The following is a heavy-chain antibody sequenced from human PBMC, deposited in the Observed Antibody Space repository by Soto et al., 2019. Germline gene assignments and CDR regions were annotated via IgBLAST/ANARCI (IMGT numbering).Heavy chain of an antibody. D-gene: IGHD1-1*01. CDR3: AKDGKDY. Sequence: ESGGGVVQPGRSLRLSCAASGFTFSSYGMHWVRQAPGKGLEWVAVISYDGSNKYYADSVKGRFTISRDNSKNTLYLQMNSLRAEDTAVYYCAKDGKDYWGQGTLVTVSS. J-gene: IGHJ4*02. CDR2: ISYDGSNK. CDR1: GFTFSSYG. V-gene: IGHV3-30*18.